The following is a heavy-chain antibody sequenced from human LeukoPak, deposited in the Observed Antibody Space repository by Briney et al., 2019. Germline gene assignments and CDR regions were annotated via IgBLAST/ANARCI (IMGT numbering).Heavy chain of an antibody. J-gene: IGHJ5*02. D-gene: IGHD1-26*01. V-gene: IGHV3-11*04. CDR3: ARSLVVGANPYH. CDR1: GFTFTDYY. Sequence: GGSLRLSCAASGFTFTDYYMTWIRQAPGKGLEWVSYISSSGSVIHYADSVKGRFTISRDNAKNSLYLQLNSLRAEDTAVYYCARSLVVGANPYHWGQGTLVTVSS. CDR2: ISSSGSVI.